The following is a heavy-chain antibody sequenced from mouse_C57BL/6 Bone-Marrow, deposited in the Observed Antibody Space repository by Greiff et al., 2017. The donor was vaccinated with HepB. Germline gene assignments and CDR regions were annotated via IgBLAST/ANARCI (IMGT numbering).Heavy chain of an antibody. Sequence: QVQLQQSGPGLVQPSQSLSITCTVSGFSLTSYGVHWVRQSPGKGLEWLGVIWSGGSTDYNAAFISRLSISKDNSKSQVFFKMNSLQADDTAIYYCARKGVLLRYGWYFDVWGTGTTVTVSS. CDR2: IWSGGST. CDR1: GFSLTSYG. V-gene: IGHV2-2*01. D-gene: IGHD1-1*01. CDR3: ARKGVLLRYGWYFDV. J-gene: IGHJ1*03.